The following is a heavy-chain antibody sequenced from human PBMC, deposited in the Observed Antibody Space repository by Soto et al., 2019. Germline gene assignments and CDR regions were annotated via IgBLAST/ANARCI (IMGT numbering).Heavy chain of an antibody. Sequence: GGSLRLSCAASGFTFSSYIMNWGRPAPGKGLEWVSSISSSSTYIYYADSVKGRITISRDNAKNSLYLQMNSLRAEDTAVYFCAREEYTGSSYNWFDPWGQGTLVTVSS. CDR2: ISSSSTYI. CDR1: GFTFSSYI. CDR3: AREEYTGSSYNWFDP. J-gene: IGHJ5*02. V-gene: IGHV3-21*01. D-gene: IGHD6-6*01.